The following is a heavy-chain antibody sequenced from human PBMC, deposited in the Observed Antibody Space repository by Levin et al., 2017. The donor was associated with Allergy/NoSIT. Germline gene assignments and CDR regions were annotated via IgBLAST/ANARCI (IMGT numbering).Heavy chain of an antibody. J-gene: IGHJ4*02. CDR1: AFTFTSYA. CDR2: ISGSADRT. CDR3: AKAAMVRGIIPYS. Sequence: GGSLRLSCAASAFTFTSYAMSWVRQAPGKGLEWVSTISGSADRTYYTDSVKGRFTISRDNSKNTLYLQMTSLRGEDTAVYYCAKAAMVRGIIPYSWGQGTLVTVSS. D-gene: IGHD3-10*01. V-gene: IGHV3-23*01.